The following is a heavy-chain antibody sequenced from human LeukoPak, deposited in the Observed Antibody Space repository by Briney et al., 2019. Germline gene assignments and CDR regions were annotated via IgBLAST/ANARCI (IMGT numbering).Heavy chain of an antibody. Sequence: GKSLKISCKGSGYSFTSYWIGWVRQMPGKGLKWMGIIYPGDSDARYSPSFQGQVTISADKSISTAYLQWSSLKASDTAMYYCARRRDLYSGSYYPFDYWGQGTLVTVSS. CDR1: GYSFTSYW. D-gene: IGHD1-26*01. CDR2: IYPGDSDA. J-gene: IGHJ4*02. CDR3: ARRRDLYSGSYYPFDY. V-gene: IGHV5-51*01.